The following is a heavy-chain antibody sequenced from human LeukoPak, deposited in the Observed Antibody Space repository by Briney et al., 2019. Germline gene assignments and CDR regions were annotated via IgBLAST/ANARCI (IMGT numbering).Heavy chain of an antibody. CDR3: AGPPITVAPFDY. V-gene: IGHV3-21*01. CDR2: ISSSSSYI. J-gene: IGHJ4*02. D-gene: IGHD6-19*01. Sequence: PGGSLRLSCAASGFTFSSYSMNWVRQAPGKGLEWVSSISSSSSYIYYADSVKGRFTISRDNAKNSLYLQMNSLRAEDTAVYYCAGPPITVAPFDYWGQGTLVTVSS. CDR1: GFTFSSYS.